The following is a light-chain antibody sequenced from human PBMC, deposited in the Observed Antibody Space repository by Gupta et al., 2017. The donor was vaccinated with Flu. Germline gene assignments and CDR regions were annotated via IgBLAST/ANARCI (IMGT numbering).Light chain of an antibody. CDR1: KVGEEY. CDR3: QAWDSSIEV. J-gene: IGLJ3*02. V-gene: IGLV3-1*01. CDR2: QGT. Sequence: SYGLTQPTSVSVSPRPTATITRSGVKVGEEYASWYQQEPGPSPVLVMYQGTKRPTGIPVRFSGSSSGNKANLAIGGTQAMDEADYYGQAWDSSIEVFGGGTKLKVL.